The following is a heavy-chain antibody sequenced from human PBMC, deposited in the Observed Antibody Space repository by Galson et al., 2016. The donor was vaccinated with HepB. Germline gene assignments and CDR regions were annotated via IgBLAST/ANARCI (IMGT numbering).Heavy chain of an antibody. J-gene: IGHJ6*03. CDR1: GFTFSSYG. CDR2: MFYGGTT. CDR3: ARTSHRECTGTRCVNFRYYYYYMDV. Sequence: SLRLSCAASGFTFSSYGMHWVRQAPGKGLEWVSGMFYGGTTYYADSVEGRFTISRDDSMNTFYLQMNSLTAEDTAVYFCARTSHRECTGTRCVNFRYYYYYMDVWGKGTTVTVSS. D-gene: IGHD2-2*01. V-gene: IGHV3-NL1*01.